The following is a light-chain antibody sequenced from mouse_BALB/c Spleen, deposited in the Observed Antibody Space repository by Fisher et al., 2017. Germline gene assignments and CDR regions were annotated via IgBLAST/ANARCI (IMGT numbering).Light chain of an antibody. V-gene: IGKV8-28*01. Sequence: DIVITQSPSSLSVSAGEKVTMSCKSSQSLLNSGNQKNYLAWYQQKPGQPPKLLIYGASTRESGVPDRFTGSGSGTDFTLTISSVQAEDLAVYYCQNDYSYPLTFGAGTKLELK. CDR2: GAS. CDR1: QSLLNSGNQKNY. J-gene: IGKJ5*01. CDR3: QNDYSYPLT.